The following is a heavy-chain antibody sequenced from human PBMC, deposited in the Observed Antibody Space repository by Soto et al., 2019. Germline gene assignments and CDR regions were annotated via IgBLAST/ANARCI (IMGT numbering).Heavy chain of an antibody. CDR3: ARDGGVAATLANYFDY. V-gene: IGHV3-21*01. J-gene: IGHJ4*02. D-gene: IGHD2-15*01. CDR2: MSRSSRYI. Sequence: GGSLRLSCAASGFTFNSYSMNWVRRAPGKGLEWVSSMSRSSRYIYYADSVKGRFTISRDNAKNSVYLQMNSLRAEDTAVYYCARDGGVAATLANYFDYWGQGTLVTVSS. CDR1: GFTFNSYS.